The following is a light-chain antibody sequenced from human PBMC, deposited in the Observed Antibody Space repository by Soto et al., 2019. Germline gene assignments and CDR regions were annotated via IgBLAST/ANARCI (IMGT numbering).Light chain of an antibody. Sequence: EIVMTDSPATLSLSQWERATLSCRASQSVNSNLAWYQQKAGQAPRLLIYGTSTRATGIPARFSGSGSGTDFTLTISRLEPEDFAVLYCQHDDSLPITFGQGTRLEIK. CDR3: QHDDSLPIT. CDR2: GTS. J-gene: IGKJ5*01. CDR1: QSVNSN. V-gene: IGKV3-15*01.